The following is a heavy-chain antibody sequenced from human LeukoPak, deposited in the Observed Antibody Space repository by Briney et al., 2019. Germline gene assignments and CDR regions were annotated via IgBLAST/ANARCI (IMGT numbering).Heavy chain of an antibody. Sequence: SETLSLTCTVSGGSISSYYWSWIRQPPGKGLEWIGYIYYSGSTNYNPSLKSRVTISVDTSKNQFSLKLSSVTAADTAVYYCARVGTADAFDIWGQGTMVTVSS. CDR3: ARVGTADAFDI. J-gene: IGHJ3*02. D-gene: IGHD1-14*01. CDR2: IYYSGST. CDR1: GGSISSYY. V-gene: IGHV4-59*01.